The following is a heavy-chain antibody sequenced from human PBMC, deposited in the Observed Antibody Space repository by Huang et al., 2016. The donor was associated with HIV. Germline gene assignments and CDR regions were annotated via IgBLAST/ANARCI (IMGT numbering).Heavy chain of an antibody. J-gene: IGHJ4*02. CDR1: GFTFRDHP. D-gene: IGHD6-19*01. CDR2: ISFDGRNK. CDR3: ARDTTTVAGLDF. Sequence: QVQLVESGGGVVQPGRSLRLSCAVSGFTFRDHPMHWVRQAAGKGLEVVAVISFDGRNKFYADFVRGRFTISRDNSKNIVYLQLNSLTPADTSIYYCARDTTTVAGLDFWGQGALVTVSS. V-gene: IGHV3-30*14.